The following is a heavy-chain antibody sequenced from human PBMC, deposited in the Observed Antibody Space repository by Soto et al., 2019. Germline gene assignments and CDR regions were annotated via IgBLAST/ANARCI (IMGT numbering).Heavy chain of an antibody. CDR3: ARGGDYGDYSFDY. V-gene: IGHV4-59*08. D-gene: IGHD4-17*01. Sequence: QVQLQESGPGLVKPSETLSLTCTVSGGSISSYYWSWIRQPPGKGLEWIGYIYYSGSTNYNPSLKSQVTISLDTSKNQFSLKLRSVTAADTAVYYCARGGDYGDYSFDYWGQGTLVTVSS. J-gene: IGHJ4*02. CDR2: IYYSGST. CDR1: GGSISSYY.